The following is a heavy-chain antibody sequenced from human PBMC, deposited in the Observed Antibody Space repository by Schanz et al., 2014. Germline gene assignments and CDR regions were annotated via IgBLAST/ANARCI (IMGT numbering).Heavy chain of an antibody. CDR2: INSAGTT. D-gene: IGHD3-10*01. CDR3: ARGRGYIIGQ. Sequence: EVQLAESGGGLIQPGGSLRLSCVVSGFSVSNTYMHWVRQPPGKGLEWVSVINSAGTTYYADSVKGRFTFSRDSSKNTVYLKMDSRRADDTSVYYCARGRGYIIGQWGQGILVTVSS. J-gene: IGHJ4*02. CDR1: GFSVSNTY. V-gene: IGHV3-53*01.